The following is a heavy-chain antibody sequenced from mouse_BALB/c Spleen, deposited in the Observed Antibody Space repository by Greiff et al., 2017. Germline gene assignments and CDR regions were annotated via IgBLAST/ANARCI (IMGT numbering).Heavy chain of an antibody. D-gene: IGHD1-1*01. V-gene: IGHV5-6*01. CDR1: GFTFSSYG. CDR3: ARQYDYGRDYAMDY. CDR2: ISSGGSYT. Sequence: EVQLVESGGDLVKPGGSLKLSCAASGFTFSSYGMSWVRQTPDKRLEWVATISSGGSYTYYPDSVKGRFTISRDNAKNTLYLQMSSLKSEDTAMYYCARQYDYGRDYAMDYWGQGTSVTVSS. J-gene: IGHJ4*01.